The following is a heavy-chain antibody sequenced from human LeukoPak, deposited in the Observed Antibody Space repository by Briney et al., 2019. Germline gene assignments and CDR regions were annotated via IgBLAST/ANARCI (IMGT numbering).Heavy chain of an antibody. D-gene: IGHD6-19*01. J-gene: IGHJ4*02. CDR1: GFSFSSYG. CDR3: AKRYTSGWEFDY. CDR2: IWYDGSKT. V-gene: IGHV3-30*02. Sequence: GGSLRLSCVASGFSFSSYGMHWVRQAPGKGLEWVAVIWYDGSKTYFADSVKGRFTISRDNSKNTLYLQKNSLRTEDTAVYYCAKRYTSGWEFDYWGQGTLVTASS.